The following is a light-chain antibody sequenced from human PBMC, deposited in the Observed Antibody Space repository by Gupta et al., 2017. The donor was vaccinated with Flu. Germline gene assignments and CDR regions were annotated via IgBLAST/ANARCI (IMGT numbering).Light chain of an antibody. Sequence: LGQTLRITCQGDILRINSANWYQQKPAQDPVRVILVKSRRPSGLPVRVSGSSSGKTAFSTTTADEAEDAAYYYCARQDNSTNLVFGPGTTLTVL. CDR1: ILRINS. CDR2: VKS. V-gene: IGLV3-19*02. CDR3: ARQDNSTNLV. J-gene: IGLJ1*01.